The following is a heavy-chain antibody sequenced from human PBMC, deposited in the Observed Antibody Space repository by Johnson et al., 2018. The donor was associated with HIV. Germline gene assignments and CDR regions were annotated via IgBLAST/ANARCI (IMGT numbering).Heavy chain of an antibody. CDR1: GFTVSSNY. D-gene: IGHD6-25*01. CDR3: ATIAAHGAAFDI. Sequence: MLLVESGGGLVQPGGSLRLSCAASGFTVSSNYMSWVRQGPGKGLEWVSVIYSGGSTYYADSVKGRFTISRDNSKNTLYLQMNSLRPEDTAAYYCATIAAHGAAFDIWGQGTVVTVSS. J-gene: IGHJ3*02. V-gene: IGHV3-66*02. CDR2: IYSGGST.